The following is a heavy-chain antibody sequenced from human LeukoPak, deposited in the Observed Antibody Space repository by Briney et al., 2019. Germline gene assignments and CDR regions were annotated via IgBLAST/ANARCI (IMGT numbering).Heavy chain of an antibody. V-gene: IGHV1-46*01. J-gene: IGHJ4*02. CDR3: ARTKDIVLMVYASPFDY. CDR2: INPSGGST. CDR1: GYTFTSYY. Sequence: ASVKVSCKASGYTFTSYYMHWVRQAPGQGLEWMGIINPSGGSTSYAQKFQGRVTMTRDTSTSTVYMELSSLRSEDTAVYYCARTKDIVLMVYASPFDYWGQGTLVTVSS. D-gene: IGHD2-8*01.